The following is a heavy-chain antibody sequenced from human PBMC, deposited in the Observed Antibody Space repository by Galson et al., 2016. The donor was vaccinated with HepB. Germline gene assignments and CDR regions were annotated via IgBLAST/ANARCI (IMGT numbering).Heavy chain of an antibody. D-gene: IGHD2-15*01. Sequence: SLRLSCAVSGFIVSDNYMSWVRQAPGKGLRWVASHLRMDKVYSDSVKGRFTISRDTSKVYLQMDSLRVEDTVVYYCAGVYCGRGSCFFDSWGQGALVTVSS. CDR1: GFIVSDNY. CDR2: HLRMDK. V-gene: IGHV3-53*01. J-gene: IGHJ4*02. CDR3: AGVYCGRGSCFFDS.